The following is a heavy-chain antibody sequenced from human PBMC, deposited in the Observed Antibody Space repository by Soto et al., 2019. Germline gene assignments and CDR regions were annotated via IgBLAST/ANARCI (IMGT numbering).Heavy chain of an antibody. J-gene: IGHJ5*02. CDR3: AGLRSSEEWLLTTFDP. CDR2: IIPIFGTA. CDR1: GGTFSSYA. V-gene: IGHV1-69*01. Sequence: QVQLVQSGAEVKKPGSSVKVSCKASGGTFSSYAISWVRQAPGQGLEWMGGIIPIFGTANYAQKFQGRVKMTADESTSTAYMELSSLRSEDTAVYYCAGLRSSEEWLLTTFDPWGQGTLVTVS. D-gene: IGHD3-3*01.